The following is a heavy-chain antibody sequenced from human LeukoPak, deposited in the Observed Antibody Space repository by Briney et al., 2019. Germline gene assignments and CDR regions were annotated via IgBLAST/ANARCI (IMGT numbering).Heavy chain of an antibody. V-gene: IGHV1-24*01. CDR3: ATDHPSGSTMRGMDV. Sequence: ASVKVSCKVSGYTLTELSMHWVRQAPGKGLERMGGFDPEDGETIYAQKFQGRVTMTEDTSTDTAYMELSSLRSEDTAVYYCATDHPSGSTMRGMDVWGKGTTVTVSS. CDR2: FDPEDGET. D-gene: IGHD5-12*01. CDR1: GYTLTELS. J-gene: IGHJ6*04.